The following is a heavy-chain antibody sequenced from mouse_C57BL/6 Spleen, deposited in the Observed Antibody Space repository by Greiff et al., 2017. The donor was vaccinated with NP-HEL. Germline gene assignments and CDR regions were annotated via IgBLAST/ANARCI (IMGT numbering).Heavy chain of an antibody. J-gene: IGHJ1*03. CDR3: TRSGYGSSYWYFDV. CDR2: IDPETGGT. V-gene: IGHV1-15*01. D-gene: IGHD1-1*01. CDR1: GYTFTDYE. Sequence: VQLVESGAELVRPGASVTLSCKASGYTFTDYEMHWVKQTPVHGLEWIGAIDPETGGTAYNQKFKGKAILTADKSSSTAYMELRSLTSEDSAVYYCTRSGYGSSYWYFDVWGTGTTVTVSS.